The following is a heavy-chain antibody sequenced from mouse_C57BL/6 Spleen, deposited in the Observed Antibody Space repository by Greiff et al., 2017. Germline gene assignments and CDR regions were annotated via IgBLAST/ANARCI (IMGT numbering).Heavy chain of an antibody. CDR1: GYAFSSSW. D-gene: IGHD1-1*01. V-gene: IGHV1-82*01. CDR3: APFITTVVIYYAMGC. Sequence: VQLQQSGPELVKPGASVKISCKASGYAFSSSWMNWVKQRPGKGLEWIGRIYPGDGDTNYNGKFKGKATLTADKSSSTAYMQLRSLTSEDSAVYFCAPFITTVVIYYAMGCWGQGTSVTVSS. J-gene: IGHJ4*01. CDR2: IYPGDGDT.